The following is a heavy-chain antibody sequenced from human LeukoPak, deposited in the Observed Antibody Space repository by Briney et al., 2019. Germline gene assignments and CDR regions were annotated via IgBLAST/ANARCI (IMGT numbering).Heavy chain of an antibody. CDR2: INPNSGGT. CDR3: ARVNYGNTWFDP. CDR1: GYTFTCYY. V-gene: IGHV1-2*06. Sequence: ASVKVSCKASGYTFTCYYMHWVRQAPGQGLEWMGRINPNSGGTNYAQKFQGRVTMTRDTSISTAYMELSRLRSDDTAVYYCARVNYGNTWFDPWGQGTLVTVSS. J-gene: IGHJ5*02. D-gene: IGHD4-17*01.